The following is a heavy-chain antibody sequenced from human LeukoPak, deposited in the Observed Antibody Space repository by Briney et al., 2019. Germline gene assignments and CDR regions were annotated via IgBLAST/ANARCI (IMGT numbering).Heavy chain of an antibody. CDR1: GFTFSSYS. V-gene: IGHV3-21*01. CDR3: ASIAVAGTSEYYFDY. J-gene: IGHJ4*02. CDR2: ISSGSSYL. Sequence: PGGSLRLSCAASGFTFSSYSMNWVRQAPGKGLEWVSSISSGSSYLSYADSLKGRFTISRDNAKNSLYLQMNSLRAEDTAVYYCASIAVAGTSEYYFDYWGQGTLVTVSS. D-gene: IGHD6-19*01.